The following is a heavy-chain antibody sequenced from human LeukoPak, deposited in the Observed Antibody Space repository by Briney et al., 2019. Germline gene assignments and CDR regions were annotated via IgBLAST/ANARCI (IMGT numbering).Heavy chain of an antibody. Sequence: GGSLRLSCAASGFTFSGYTMNWVRQAPGKGLEWVSGISWNSGSIVYADSVKGRFTISRDNAKNSLYLQMNSLRAEDTALYYCAKGGSSSWYFPNFDCWGQGTLVTVSS. CDR1: GFTFSGYT. J-gene: IGHJ4*02. V-gene: IGHV3-9*01. D-gene: IGHD6-13*01. CDR2: ISWNSGSI. CDR3: AKGGSSSWYFPNFDC.